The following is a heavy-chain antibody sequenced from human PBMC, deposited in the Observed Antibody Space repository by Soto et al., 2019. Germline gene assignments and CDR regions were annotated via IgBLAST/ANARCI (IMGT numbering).Heavy chain of an antibody. CDR1: GFTFSSCT. Sequence: EVHLVESGGGLVKPGGSLRLSCAVSGFTFSSCTMNWVRQAPGKGLEWVSSISPSTSHIYYADSVKGRFTISRDNAKNSLSLQMNSLRAEDTAVYYCSGLSGGACHQNYGMDVWGQGTTVTVSS. V-gene: IGHV3-21*01. CDR2: ISPSTSHI. D-gene: IGHD2-21*02. J-gene: IGHJ6*02. CDR3: SGLSGGACHQNYGMDV.